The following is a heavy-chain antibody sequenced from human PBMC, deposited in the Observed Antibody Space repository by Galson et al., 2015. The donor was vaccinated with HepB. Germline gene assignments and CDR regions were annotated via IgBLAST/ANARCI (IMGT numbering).Heavy chain of an antibody. D-gene: IGHD2-2*01. V-gene: IGHV3-53*01. CDR1: GFTVSSNY. CDR3: ARRSPLCSGTSCYEG. CDR2: ISRGGTT. Sequence: SLRLSCAASGFTVSSNYMSWVRQAPGEGLEWVSDISRGGTTYYADSVKGRFTISRDNSKNTLYLLMNSLRAEDAAVYYCARRSPLCSGTSCYEGWGQGTLVTVSS. J-gene: IGHJ4*02.